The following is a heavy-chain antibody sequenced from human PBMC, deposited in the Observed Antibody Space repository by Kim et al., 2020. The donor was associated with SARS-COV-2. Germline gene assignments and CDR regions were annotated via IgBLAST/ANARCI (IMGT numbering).Heavy chain of an antibody. D-gene: IGHD3-3*01. CDR1: GFTVSSNY. J-gene: IGHJ6*02. Sequence: GGSLRLSCAASGFTVSSNYMSWVRQAPGKGLEWVSVIYSGGSTYYADSVKGRFTISRDNSKNTLYLQMNSLRAEDTAVYYCARDASSIYDFWSGYYYGMDVWGRGTTVTVSS. CDR3: ARDASSIYDFWSGYYYGMDV. V-gene: IGHV3-66*01. CDR2: IYSGGST.